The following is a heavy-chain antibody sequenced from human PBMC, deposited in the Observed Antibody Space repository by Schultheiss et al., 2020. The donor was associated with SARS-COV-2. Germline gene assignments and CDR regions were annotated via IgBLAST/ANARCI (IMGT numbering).Heavy chain of an antibody. CDR3: ARGRAPLFRGVIINNYYYYYMDV. Sequence: ASVKVSCKASGYTFSNYGISWVRQAPGQGLEWMGWINPNSGGTNYAQKFQGRVTMTGDTSIRTAYMELIRLRSEDTAVYYCARGRAPLFRGVIINNYYYYYMDVWGKGTTVTVSS. J-gene: IGHJ6*03. CDR2: INPNSGGT. V-gene: IGHV1-2*02. CDR1: GYTFSNYG. D-gene: IGHD3-10*01.